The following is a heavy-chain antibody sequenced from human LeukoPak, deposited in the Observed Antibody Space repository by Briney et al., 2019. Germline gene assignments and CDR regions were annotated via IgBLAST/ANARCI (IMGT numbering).Heavy chain of an antibody. CDR2: ISYSGRN. Sequence: PSETLSLTCTVSGGSISFYYWSCIRQPPGKGLEWIGYISYSGRNNYNPSLKSRVTISVDTSKNQFSLKLSSVTAADAAVYYCARGGSGYDSFDYWGQGTLVTVSS. D-gene: IGHD5-12*01. CDR1: GGSISFYY. V-gene: IGHV4-59*01. CDR3: ARGGSGYDSFDY. J-gene: IGHJ4*02.